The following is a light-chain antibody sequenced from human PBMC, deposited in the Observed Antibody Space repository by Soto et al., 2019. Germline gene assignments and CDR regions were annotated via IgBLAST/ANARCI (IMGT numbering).Light chain of an antibody. CDR1: QSVSSSY. J-gene: IGKJ5*01. CDR2: GAS. CDR3: QQYNKWPPIT. Sequence: EIVLTQSPGTLSLSPGERATLSCRASQSVSSSYLAWYQQKPGQAPRLVIYGASSRTTGIPDRFSGSGSGTEFTLTISSLQSEDFAVYYCQQYNKWPPITFGQGTRLEIK. V-gene: IGKV3-20*01.